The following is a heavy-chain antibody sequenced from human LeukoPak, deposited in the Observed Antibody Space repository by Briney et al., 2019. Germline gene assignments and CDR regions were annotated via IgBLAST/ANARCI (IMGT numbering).Heavy chain of an antibody. CDR2: INPNSGGT. CDR3: AGSYCSSTSCYYYYMDV. D-gene: IGHD2-2*01. V-gene: IGHV1-2*02. Sequence: GASVKVSCKASGYTFTGYYMHWVRQAPGQGLEWMGWINPNSGGTNYAQKFQGRVTMTRDTSISTAYMELGRLRSDDTAVYYCAGSYCSSTSCYYYYMDVWGKGTTVTVSS. CDR1: GYTFTGYY. J-gene: IGHJ6*03.